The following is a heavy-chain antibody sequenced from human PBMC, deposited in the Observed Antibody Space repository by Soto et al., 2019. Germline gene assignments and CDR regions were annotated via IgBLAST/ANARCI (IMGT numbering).Heavy chain of an antibody. J-gene: IGHJ5*02. CDR1: GYTFTIYG. Sequence: ASVKVTCKASGYTFTIYGISWVRQAPGQGLEWMGWISAYNGNTNYAQKLQGRVTMTTDTSTSTAYMELRSLRSDDTAVYYCARFEDSSSWNWFDPWGQGTLVTVSS. CDR2: ISAYNGNT. D-gene: IGHD6-13*01. CDR3: ARFEDSSSWNWFDP. V-gene: IGHV1-18*01.